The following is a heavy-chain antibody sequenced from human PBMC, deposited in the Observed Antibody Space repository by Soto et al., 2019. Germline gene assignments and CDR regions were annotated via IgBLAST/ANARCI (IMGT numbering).Heavy chain of an antibody. CDR2: IDPSDSYN. Sequence: PGESLKISCKGSGYSFTSYWISWVRQMPGKGLEWMGRIDPSDSYNNHSPSFQGHVTMSADKSITTAYLQWSSLKASDTAMYYCARRHNQDALDVWGQGTMVTVSS. CDR3: ARRHNQDALDV. J-gene: IGHJ3*01. CDR1: GYSFTSYW. D-gene: IGHD2-21*01. V-gene: IGHV5-10-1*01.